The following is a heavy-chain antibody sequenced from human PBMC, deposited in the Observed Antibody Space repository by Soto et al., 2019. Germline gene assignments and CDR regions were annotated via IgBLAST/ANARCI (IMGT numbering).Heavy chain of an antibody. CDR1: GGSISSGDYY. CDR3: ASGVSSSWFTYFDY. V-gene: IGHV4-30-4*01. D-gene: IGHD6-13*01. Sequence: PSETLSLTCTVSGGSISSGDYYWSWIRQPPGKGLEWIGHIYYSGSTYYNPSLKSRVTISVDTSKNQFSLKLSSVTAADTAVYYCASGVSSSWFTYFDYWGQGTLVTVSS. CDR2: IYYSGST. J-gene: IGHJ4*02.